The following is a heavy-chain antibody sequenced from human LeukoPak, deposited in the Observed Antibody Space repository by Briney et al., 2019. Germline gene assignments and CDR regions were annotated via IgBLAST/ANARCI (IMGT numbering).Heavy chain of an antibody. CDR3: AKDRYSYAFEYSDS. CDR2: ISNDGSKK. Sequence: TGGSLRLSCAASGVTFSSYGMHWVRQAPGKGLDWVAVISNDGSKKYYADSVKGRFTISRDNSKNTLSLQVSSLRTEDTAVYYCAKDRYSYAFEYSDSWGQGTLVTVSS. D-gene: IGHD5-18*01. V-gene: IGHV3-30*18. CDR1: GVTFSSYG. J-gene: IGHJ4*02.